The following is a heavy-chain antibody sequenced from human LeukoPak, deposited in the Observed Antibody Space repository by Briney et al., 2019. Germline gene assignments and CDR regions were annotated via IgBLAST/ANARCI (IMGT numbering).Heavy chain of an antibody. CDR2: MNSDGSLT. V-gene: IGHV3-74*01. J-gene: IGHJ3*02. D-gene: IGHD1-26*01. Sequence: GGSLRLSCAASGFTFSPYWMHWVRQAPGKGLVWVSHMNSDGSLTHYADSVKGRFTISRDNAKNTLDLQMNSLRAEDTAVYYCARDRGSPDAFDIWGQGTMVTVSS. CDR3: ARDRGSPDAFDI. CDR1: GFTFSPYW.